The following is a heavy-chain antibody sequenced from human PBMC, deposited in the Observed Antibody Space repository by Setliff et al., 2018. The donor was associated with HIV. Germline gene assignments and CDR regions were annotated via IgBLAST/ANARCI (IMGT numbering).Heavy chain of an antibody. CDR3: ARHRDPPGTRWIFYYYYMDL. J-gene: IGHJ6*03. CDR1: GVSISSGNYY. D-gene: IGHD5-12*01. Sequence: SETLSLTCTISGVSISSGNYYWSWIRQSAGKGLEWIGRVYSSGNTNYNPSLKSRVTISVNTSTNQFSLRLRSVTAADTGVYYCARHRDPPGTRWIFYYYYMDLWGEGTTVTVSS. V-gene: IGHV4-61*02. CDR2: VYSSGNT.